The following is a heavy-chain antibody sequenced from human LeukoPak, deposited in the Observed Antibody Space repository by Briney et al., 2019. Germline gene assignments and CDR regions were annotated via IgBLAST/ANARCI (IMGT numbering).Heavy chain of an antibody. D-gene: IGHD5-24*01. CDR3: AKDQDGYNLSLWS. Sequence: PGGSLRLSCAASGITLSSYSMNWVRQAPGKGLEWVSYISSTSSAIYYAESVEGRFTISRDNAKNSLYLQMNSLRAEDTAVYYCAKDQDGYNLSLWSWGQGTLVTVSS. CDR1: GITLSSYS. CDR2: ISSTSSAI. J-gene: IGHJ5*02. V-gene: IGHV3-48*04.